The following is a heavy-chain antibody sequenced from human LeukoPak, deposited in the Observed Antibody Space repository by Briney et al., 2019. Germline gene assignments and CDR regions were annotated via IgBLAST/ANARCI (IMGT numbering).Heavy chain of an antibody. Sequence: GSLRLSCAASGFTFSDYYMSWIRQAPGKGLEWVSYISSSGSTIYYADSVKGRFTISRDNAKNSLYLQMNSLRAEDTAVYYCARAPYCSSTSCYRRWFDPWGQGTLVTVSS. CDR1: GFTFSDYY. V-gene: IGHV3-11*01. CDR2: ISSSGSTI. CDR3: ARAPYCSSTSCYRRWFDP. J-gene: IGHJ5*02. D-gene: IGHD2-2*02.